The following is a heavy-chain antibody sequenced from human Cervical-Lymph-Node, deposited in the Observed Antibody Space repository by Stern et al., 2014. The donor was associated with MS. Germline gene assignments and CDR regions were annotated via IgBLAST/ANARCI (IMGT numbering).Heavy chain of an antibody. Sequence: QVQLVQSGAEVKKPGASVKVSCTASGYTFTGFFLHWVRQAPGQGLEWVGWINPNTGVTKSPQKFQGWVTLTRDTTINTVYMELNRLKSDDTAVFYCARGYPFFDNWGQGTLVTVSS. CDR3: ARGYPFFDN. V-gene: IGHV1-2*04. CDR1: GYTFTGFF. D-gene: IGHD2-15*01. J-gene: IGHJ4*02. CDR2: INPNTGVT.